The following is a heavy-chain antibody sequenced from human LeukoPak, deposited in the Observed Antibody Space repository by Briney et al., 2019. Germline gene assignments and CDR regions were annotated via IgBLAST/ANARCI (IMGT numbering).Heavy chain of an antibody. Sequence: SVKVSCKASGGTFSSYAISWVRQAPGQGLEWMGGIIPIFGTANYAQKFQGRVTITTDESTSTAYMELSSLRSEDTAVYYCARTTMVRGVIPTNFDYWGQGTLVTVSS. CDR1: GGTFSSYA. V-gene: IGHV1-69*05. CDR2: IIPIFGTA. J-gene: IGHJ4*02. CDR3: ARTTMVRGVIPTNFDY. D-gene: IGHD3-10*01.